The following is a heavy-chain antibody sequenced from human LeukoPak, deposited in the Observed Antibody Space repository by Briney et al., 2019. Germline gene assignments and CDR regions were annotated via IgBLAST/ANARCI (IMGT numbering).Heavy chain of an antibody. CDR2: INPNSGGT. CDR3: ASHPTYSYGYLAPYAQIDY. J-gene: IGHJ4*02. D-gene: IGHD5-18*01. CDR1: GYTFTGYY. Sequence: ASVKVSCKASGYTFTGYYMHWVRQAPGQGLEWMGWINPNSGGTNYAQKFQGRVTMTRDTSISTAYMELSRLRSDDTAVYYCASHPTYSYGYLAPYAQIDYWGQGTPVTVSS. V-gene: IGHV1-2*02.